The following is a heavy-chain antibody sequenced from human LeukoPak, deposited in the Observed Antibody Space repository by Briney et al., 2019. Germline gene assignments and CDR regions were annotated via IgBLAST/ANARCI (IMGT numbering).Heavy chain of an antibody. J-gene: IGHJ4*02. CDR1: GYTFTDSY. CDR2: INPDSGGT. D-gene: IGHD6-13*01. CDR3: ARVKYRAAGDKQY. V-gene: IGHV1-2*02. Sequence: ASVKVSCKASGYTFTDSYIHWVRQAPGQGLEWMGWINPDSGGTNYAQKFQGRVTMTRDTSITTVYMELSRPRSDDTAVYYCARVKYRAAGDKQYWGRGTLVTVSS.